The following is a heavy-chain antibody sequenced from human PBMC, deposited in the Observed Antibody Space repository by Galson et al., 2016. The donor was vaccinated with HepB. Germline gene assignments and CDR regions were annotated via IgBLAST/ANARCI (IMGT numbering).Heavy chain of an antibody. CDR2: IKSNPDGGTT. J-gene: IGHJ4*02. D-gene: IGHD3-10*01. CDR1: GFTFSNAW. Sequence: SLRLSCAVSGFTFSNAWMSWVRQAPGKGLEWVGRIKSNPDGGTTDYAAPVKGRFIISRVDPKNTLYLQMNSLKTEDTAVYYCTKTARLRGVPMDYWGQGTLVTVSS. V-gene: IGHV3-15*01. CDR3: TKTARLRGVPMDY.